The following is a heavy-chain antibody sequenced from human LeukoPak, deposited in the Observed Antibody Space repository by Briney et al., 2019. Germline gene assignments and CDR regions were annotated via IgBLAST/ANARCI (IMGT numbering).Heavy chain of an antibody. D-gene: IGHD3-10*01. CDR1: GGSISSGSYY. V-gene: IGHV4-61*02. J-gene: IGHJ4*02. CDR3: ARLYGSGRNFDY. CDR2: IYTSGST. Sequence: SETLSLTCTVSGGSISSGSYYWSWIRQPAGKGLEWIGRIYTSGSTNYNPSLKSRVTISVDTSKNQFSLKLSSVTAADTAVYYCARLYGSGRNFDYWGQGTLVTVSS.